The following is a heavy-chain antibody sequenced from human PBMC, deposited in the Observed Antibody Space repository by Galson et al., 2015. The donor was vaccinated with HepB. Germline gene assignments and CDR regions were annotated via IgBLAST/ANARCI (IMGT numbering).Heavy chain of an antibody. J-gene: IGHJ4*02. CDR2: IWYDGSNK. V-gene: IGHV3-33*01. D-gene: IGHD6-6*01. Sequence: SLRLSCAASGFTFSSYGMHWVRQAPGMGLEWVAVIWYDGSNKYYADSVKGRFTISRDNSKNTLYLQMNSLRAEDTAVYYCAREEEAIAARPFDYWGQGTLVTVSS. CDR3: AREEEAIAARPFDY. CDR1: GFTFSSYG.